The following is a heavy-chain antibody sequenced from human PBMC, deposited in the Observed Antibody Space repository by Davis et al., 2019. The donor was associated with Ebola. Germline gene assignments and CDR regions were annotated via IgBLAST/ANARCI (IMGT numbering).Heavy chain of an antibody. V-gene: IGHV3-33*01. Sequence: GGSLRLSCAASGFTFSSYGMHWVRQAPGKGLEWVAVIWYDGSNKYYADSVKGRFPISRDNSKNTLYLQMNSLRAEDTAVYYCAREDIVVVPAAIGYYYYGMDVWGQGTTVTVSS. CDR3: AREDIVVVPAAIGYYYYGMDV. J-gene: IGHJ6*02. CDR1: GFTFSSYG. D-gene: IGHD2-2*02. CDR2: IWYDGSNK.